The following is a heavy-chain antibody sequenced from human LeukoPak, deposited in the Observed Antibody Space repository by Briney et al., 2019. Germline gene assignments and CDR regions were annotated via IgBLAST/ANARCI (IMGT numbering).Heavy chain of an antibody. V-gene: IGHV3-30-3*01. CDR2: ISYDGSNK. Sequence: RRSLRLSCAASGFTLSSYAMHWVRQAPGKGLEWVAVISYDGSNKYYADSVKGRFTISRDNAKSTLYLQMNRLRAEDTAVYYCARQWGNDMDVWGQGTTVTVSS. J-gene: IGHJ6*02. CDR1: GFTLSSYA. CDR3: ARQWGNDMDV. D-gene: IGHD2-8*01.